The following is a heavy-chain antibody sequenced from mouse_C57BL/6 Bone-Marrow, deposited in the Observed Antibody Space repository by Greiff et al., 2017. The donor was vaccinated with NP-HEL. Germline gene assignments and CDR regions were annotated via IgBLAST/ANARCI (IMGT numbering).Heavy chain of an antibody. D-gene: IGHD2-3*01. CDR3: ARDGYYRFDY. CDR1: GYTFTDYY. CDR2: IYPGSGNT. Sequence: QVQLQQSGPELVKPGASVKISCKASGYTFTDYYINWVKQRPGQGLEWIGGIYPGSGNTKYNEKFKGKATLTVDTSSSTAYMQLSSLTSEDSAVYFCARDGYYRFDYWGQGTTLTVSS. J-gene: IGHJ2*01. V-gene: IGHV1-84*01.